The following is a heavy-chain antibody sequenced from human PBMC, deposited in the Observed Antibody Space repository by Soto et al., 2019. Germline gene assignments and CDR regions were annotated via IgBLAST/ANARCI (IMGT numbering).Heavy chain of an antibody. Sequence: GGSLRLSCAASGFTFSSYSMNWVRQAPGKGLEWLSHISPKSTYRNYPDSVKGRFTISRDNTKSSLFLQMNSLGVDDTAVYYCARGGGGGLFEHWGQGVLVTVSS. CDR2: ISPKSTYR. V-gene: IGHV3-21*05. CDR1: GFTFSSYS. CDR3: ARGGGGGLFEH. J-gene: IGHJ4*02. D-gene: IGHD2-21*01.